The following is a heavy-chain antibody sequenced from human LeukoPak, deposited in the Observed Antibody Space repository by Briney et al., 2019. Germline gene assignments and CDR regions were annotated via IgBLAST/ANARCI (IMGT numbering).Heavy chain of an antibody. J-gene: IGHJ4*02. CDR3: ARELRGYSYGYRHYFDY. CDR2: ISAYNGNT. D-gene: IGHD5-18*01. CDR1: GYTFTSYG. V-gene: IGHV1-18*01. Sequence: GASVKVSCKASGYTFTSYGISWLRQAPGQGLEWMGWISAYNGNTNYAQKLQGRVTMTTDTSTSTAYMELRSLRSDDTAVYYCARELRGYSYGYRHYFDYWGQGTLVTVSS.